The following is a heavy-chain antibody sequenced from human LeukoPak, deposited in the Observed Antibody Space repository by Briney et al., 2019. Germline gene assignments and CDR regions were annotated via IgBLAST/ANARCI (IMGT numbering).Heavy chain of an antibody. D-gene: IGHD2-2*01. V-gene: IGHV3-21*01. CDR1: GFTFSSFD. J-gene: IGHJ5*02. CDR2: ISTSSRYI. CDR3: ARADCSGSTCYLRRSWFDP. Sequence: GGSLRLSCAASGFTFSSFDMNWVRQAPGKGLEWVSSISTSSRYIYYRDSVKGRFTISRDDAKNSLYLQMNSLRVEDTAVYYCARADCSGSTCYLRRSWFDPWGQGTLLSVSS.